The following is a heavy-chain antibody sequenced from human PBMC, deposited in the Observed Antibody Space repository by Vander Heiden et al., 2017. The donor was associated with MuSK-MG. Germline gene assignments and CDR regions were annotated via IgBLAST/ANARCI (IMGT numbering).Heavy chain of an antibody. D-gene: IGHD6-19*01. CDR1: GASISSGGYY. Sequence: QVRLLESGPGLVKPSQTLSLTCTVSGASISSGGYYWGWIRQHPGKGLEWICYIYYSGSTYYNPSLKSRVTISVDTSKNQFSLRLRSVTAADTAVYYCARAAVALFTFWGQGTLVTVSS. CDR3: ARAAVALFTF. V-gene: IGHV4-31*03. J-gene: IGHJ4*02. CDR2: IYYSGST.